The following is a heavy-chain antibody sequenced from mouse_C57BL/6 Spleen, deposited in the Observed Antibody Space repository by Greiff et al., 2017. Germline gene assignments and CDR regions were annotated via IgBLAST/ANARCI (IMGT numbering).Heavy chain of an antibody. J-gene: IGHJ3*01. Sequence: VQLQQSGPELVKPGASVKISCKASGYAFSSSWMNWVKQRPGKGLEWIGRMYPGDGDTNYNGKFKGKATLTADKSSSTAYMQLSSLTSEDSAVYFCAREAYYGGVGYGCWGQGALVTVSA. D-gene: IGHD1-1*02. CDR2: MYPGDGDT. CDR1: GYAFSSSW. CDR3: AREAYYGGVGYGC. V-gene: IGHV1-82*01.